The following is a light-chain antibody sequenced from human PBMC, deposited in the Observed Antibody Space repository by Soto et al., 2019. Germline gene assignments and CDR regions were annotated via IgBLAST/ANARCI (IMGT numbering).Light chain of an antibody. CDR3: QSFDTSLSGSRV. V-gene: IGLV1-40*01. CDR1: RSNIGAGYH. CDR2: GNN. J-gene: IGLJ3*02. Sequence: QSVLTQPPSVSGAPGQTVTISCTGSRSNIGAGYHAHWYQQLPGTAPKLLIYGNNNRPSGIPDRFSASKSGTSASLAITGLQAEDEADYYCQSFDTSLSGSRVFGGGTKVTVL.